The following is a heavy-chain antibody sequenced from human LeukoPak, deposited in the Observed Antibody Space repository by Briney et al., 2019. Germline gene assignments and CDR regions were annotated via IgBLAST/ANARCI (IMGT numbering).Heavy chain of an antibody. D-gene: IGHD2/OR15-2a*01. CDR1: GGSISDYY. J-gene: IGHJ1*01. CDR2: IHISGTT. CDR3: ATYSITGAWAEYFLH. V-gene: IGHV4-4*07. Sequence: SETLSLTCTVSGGSISDYYWSWVRQPAGKGLEWIGRIHISGTTYYNPFLKSRFTMSIDTSKNQFSLKLSSVTAADTAVYYCATYSITGAWAEYFLHWGQGTLVTVSS.